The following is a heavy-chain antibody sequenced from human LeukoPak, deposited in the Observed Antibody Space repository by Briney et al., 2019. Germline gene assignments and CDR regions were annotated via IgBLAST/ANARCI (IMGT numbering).Heavy chain of an antibody. V-gene: IGHV1-46*01. Sequence: ASVKVSCKASGYTFTSYYIHWVRHAPGQGLEWMRLINPSGGSTSYAQKFHGRVTMTRDTSTSTVYMELRSLRSEDTAVYYCARDHGYDSSGYHNWFDPWGQGTLVTVSS. J-gene: IGHJ5*02. CDR3: ARDHGYDSSGYHNWFDP. D-gene: IGHD3-22*01. CDR2: INPSGGST. CDR1: GYTFTSYY.